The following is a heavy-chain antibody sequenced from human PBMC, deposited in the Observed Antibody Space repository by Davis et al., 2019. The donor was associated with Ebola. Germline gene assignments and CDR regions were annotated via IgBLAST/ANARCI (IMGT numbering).Heavy chain of an antibody. V-gene: IGHV4-34*01. CDR3: ARAPRDNNGNFGCFDA. J-gene: IGHJ5*02. CDR1: GGSFSGYY. D-gene: IGHD1-26*01. CDR2: INHSGST. Sequence: MPSETLSLTCAVYGGSFSGYYWSWIRQPPGKGLEWIGEINHSGSTNYNPSLKSRVTISVDTSKQQFSLRLTGMTAADTAVYYCARAPRDNNGNFGCFDAWGQGTLVTVSS.